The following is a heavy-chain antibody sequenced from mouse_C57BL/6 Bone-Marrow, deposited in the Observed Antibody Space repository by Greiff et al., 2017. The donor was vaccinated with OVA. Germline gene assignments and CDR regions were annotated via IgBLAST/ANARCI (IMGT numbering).Heavy chain of an antibody. J-gene: IGHJ4*01. CDR1: GYTFTSYW. CDR3: AKEGGGLPHYYAMDY. D-gene: IGHD2-4*01. V-gene: IGHV1-69*01. Sequence: VQLQQPGAELVMPGASVKLSCKASGYTFTSYWMHWVKQRPGQGLEWIGEIDPSDSYTNYNQKFKGKSTLTVDKSSSTAYMQLSSLTSADSAVYYCAKEGGGLPHYYAMDYWGQGTSVTVSS. CDR2: IDPSDSYT.